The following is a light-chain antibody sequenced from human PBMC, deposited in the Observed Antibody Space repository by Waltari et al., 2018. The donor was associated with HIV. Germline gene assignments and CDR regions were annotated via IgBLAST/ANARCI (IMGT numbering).Light chain of an antibody. CDR1: RSSIGSNS. Sequence: QSLLIQPPSASGTAGQRVTISCSGRRSSIGSNSVTWYQQLPGAAPTLLIYNNNQRPSGVPDRFSGSKSGTSASLAISGLQSEDEGDYYCSSYTSGSTLVVFGGGTKLTVL. J-gene: IGLJ3*02. CDR2: NNN. CDR3: SSYTSGSTLVV. V-gene: IGLV1-44*01.